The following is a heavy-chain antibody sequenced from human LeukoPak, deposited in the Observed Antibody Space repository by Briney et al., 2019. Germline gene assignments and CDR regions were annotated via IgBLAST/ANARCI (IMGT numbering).Heavy chain of an antibody. Sequence: PGGSLRLSCAASGFTFSSYWMSWVRQAPGKGLEWVANIKQDGSEKYYVDSVKGRFTIARDNAKNVLYLQMNSLRAEDSAVYYCARDYGLGYYYYMDVWGKGTTVTVSS. V-gene: IGHV3-7*01. CDR2: IKQDGSEK. CDR3: ARDYGLGYYYYMDV. J-gene: IGHJ6*03. CDR1: GFTFSSYW. D-gene: IGHD4-17*01.